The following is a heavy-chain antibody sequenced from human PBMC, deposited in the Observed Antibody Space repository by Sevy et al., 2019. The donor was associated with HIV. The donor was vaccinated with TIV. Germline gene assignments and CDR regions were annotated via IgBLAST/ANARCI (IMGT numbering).Heavy chain of an antibody. J-gene: IGHJ4*02. CDR2: ISSSSSTI. Sequence: GGSLRLSCAASGFTFSSYSMNWVRQAPGKGLEWVSYISSSSSTIYYADSVKGRFTISRDNAKNSLYLQMNSLRDEDTAVYYCARDIAQWEPTGFDYWGQGTLVTVSS. CDR1: GFTFSSYS. V-gene: IGHV3-48*02. D-gene: IGHD1-26*01. CDR3: ARDIAQWEPTGFDY.